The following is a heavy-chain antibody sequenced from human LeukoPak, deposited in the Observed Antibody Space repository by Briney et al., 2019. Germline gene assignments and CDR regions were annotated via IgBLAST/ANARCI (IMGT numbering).Heavy chain of an antibody. CDR2: ISSSGSTV. Sequence: PGGSLRLSCAASGFTFSSYEMNWVRQAPGKGLEWVSYISSSGSTVYYADSVKGRFTVSRDNAKNSLYLQMNSLRAEDTAIYYCTRAGFDSSWYFPYWGQGALVTVAS. CDR1: GFTFSSYE. V-gene: IGHV3-48*03. J-gene: IGHJ4*02. D-gene: IGHD6-13*01. CDR3: TRAGFDSSWYFPY.